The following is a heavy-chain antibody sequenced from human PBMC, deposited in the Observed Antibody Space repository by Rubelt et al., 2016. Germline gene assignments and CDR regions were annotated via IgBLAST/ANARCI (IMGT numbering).Heavy chain of an antibody. Sequence: QVQLQQWGAGLLKPSETLSLTCAVYGGSFSGYYWSWIRQPPGKGLEWIGYIYYSGSTNYNPSLKGRVTISVDTSKNQFSLKLGSVTAADTAVYYCARGYTPGAFDIWGQGTMVTVSS. CDR3: ARGYTPGAFDI. CDR2: IYYSGST. D-gene: IGHD6-13*01. CDR1: GGSFSGYY. J-gene: IGHJ3*02. V-gene: IGHV4-34*11.